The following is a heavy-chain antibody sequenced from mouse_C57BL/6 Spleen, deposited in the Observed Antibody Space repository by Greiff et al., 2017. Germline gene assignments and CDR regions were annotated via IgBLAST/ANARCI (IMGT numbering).Heavy chain of an antibody. CDR2: INPSTGGT. Sequence: EVQLQQSGPELVKPGASVKISCKASGYSFTGYYMNWVKQSPEKSLEWIGEINPSTGGTTYNQKFKAKATLTVDKSSSTAYMQLKSLTSEDSAVYYCARAPRYDGYSSWFAYWGQGTLVTVSA. CDR3: ARAPRYDGYSSWFAY. V-gene: IGHV1-42*01. J-gene: IGHJ3*01. CDR1: GYSFTGYY. D-gene: IGHD2-3*01.